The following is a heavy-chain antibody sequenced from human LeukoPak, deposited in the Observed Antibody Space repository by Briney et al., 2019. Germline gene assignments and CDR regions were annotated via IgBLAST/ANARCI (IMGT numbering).Heavy chain of an antibody. CDR2: IYHSGGT. CDR1: GYSISSGYY. Sequence: SETLSLTCAVSGYSISSGYYWGWIRQPPGKGLEWIGSIYHSGGTYYNPSLKSRVTISVDTSKNQFSLKLSSVTAADTAVYYCARAREVYSYGHYYFDYWGQGTLVTVSS. V-gene: IGHV4-38-2*01. J-gene: IGHJ4*02. D-gene: IGHD5-18*01. CDR3: ARAREVYSYGHYYFDY.